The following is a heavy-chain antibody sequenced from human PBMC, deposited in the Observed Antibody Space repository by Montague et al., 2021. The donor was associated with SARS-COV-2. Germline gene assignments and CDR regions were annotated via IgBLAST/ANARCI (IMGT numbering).Heavy chain of an antibody. J-gene: IGHJ3*02. CDR3: ARYEAVADAFDI. V-gene: IGHV4-59*11. CDR1: GASISSHY. CDR2: IYYSGTT. Sequence: SETLSLTCSVSGASISSHYWSWIRQSPGKGLEWIGYIYYSGTTICNPSLESRVTISVDTSSNVFSLKLRSVTAADTAIYYCARYEAVADAFDIWGQGTVVTVS. D-gene: IGHD6-19*01.